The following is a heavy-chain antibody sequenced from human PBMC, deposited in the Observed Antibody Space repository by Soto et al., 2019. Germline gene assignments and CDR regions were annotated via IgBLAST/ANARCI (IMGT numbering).Heavy chain of an antibody. CDR1: GFTFSSYH. J-gene: IGHJ4*02. CDR2: ITSSGV. V-gene: IGHV3-21*01. Sequence: NPGGSLRLSCAASGFTFSSYHMNWVRQAPGKGLEWVSSITSSGVYYRDSVKGRFTISGDNAKNSLYLQMNSLRAEDTAVYYCARDPSGSGPDFDYWGQGILVTVSS. D-gene: IGHD3-10*01. CDR3: ARDPSGSGPDFDY.